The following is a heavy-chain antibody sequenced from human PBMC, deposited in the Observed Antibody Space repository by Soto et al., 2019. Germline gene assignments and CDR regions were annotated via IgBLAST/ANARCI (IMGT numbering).Heavy chain of an antibody. Sequence: ASVKVSCNASGYTFTSYSISWVRQAPGQGLEWMGWISAYNGNTNYAQKLQGRVTMTTDTSTSTAYMELRSLRSDDTAVYYCARPVWWLLSGHYYYYMDVWGKGTTVTVSS. V-gene: IGHV1-18*01. J-gene: IGHJ6*03. CDR3: ARPVWWLLSGHYYYYMDV. D-gene: IGHD5-12*01. CDR1: GYTFTSYS. CDR2: ISAYNGNT.